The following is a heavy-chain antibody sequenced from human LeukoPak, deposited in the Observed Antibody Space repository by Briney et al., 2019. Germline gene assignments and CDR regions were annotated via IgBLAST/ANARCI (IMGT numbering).Heavy chain of an antibody. D-gene: IGHD4-23*01. V-gene: IGHV6-1*01. CDR2: TYYRSKWYY. CDR3: AREPLTAVNSEVYIDY. CDR1: GDSVSGNSAA. Sequence: SQTLSLTCAISGDSVSGNSAAWNWIRQSPSRGLEWLGRTYYRSKWYYDYAVSVKSRITINPDTSKNQFSLQLNSVTPEDTAVYYCAREPLTAVNSEVYIDYWGQGTLVTVSS. J-gene: IGHJ4*02.